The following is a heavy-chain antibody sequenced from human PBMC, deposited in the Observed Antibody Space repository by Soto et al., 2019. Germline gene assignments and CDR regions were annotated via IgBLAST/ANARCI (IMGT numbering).Heavy chain of an antibody. V-gene: IGHV3-23*01. Sequence: EVQLLESGGGLEQPGGSLRLSCAASGFTFRDYAMSWVRQAPGKGLEWVTTITGSSSNLYYSDSVKGRFAISRDNSKNILYLQRDSLTAEDTAVYYCAKGGAVYGLLTHDYWGQGTLVTVSS. CDR3: AKGGAVYGLLTHDY. CDR1: GFTFRDYA. J-gene: IGHJ4*02. CDR2: ITGSSSNL. D-gene: IGHD3-9*01.